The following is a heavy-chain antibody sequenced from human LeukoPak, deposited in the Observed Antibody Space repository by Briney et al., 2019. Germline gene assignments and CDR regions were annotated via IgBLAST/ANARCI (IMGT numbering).Heavy chain of an antibody. Sequence: GGSLRLSCAASGFTFTTYAMSWVRQAPGKGLEWVSDISGSSGSTYYADSVKGRFTISRDNSKNTLYLQMNSLRAEDTTVYYCAKSLSDGGNSGPIDYWGQGTLVTVSS. CDR1: GFTFTTYA. V-gene: IGHV3-23*01. CDR2: ISGSSGST. J-gene: IGHJ4*02. D-gene: IGHD4-23*01. CDR3: AKSLSDGGNSGPIDY.